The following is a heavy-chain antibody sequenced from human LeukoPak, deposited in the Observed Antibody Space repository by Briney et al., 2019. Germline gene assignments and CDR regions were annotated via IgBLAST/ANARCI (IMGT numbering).Heavy chain of an antibody. CDR3: ATADYYDSSGYYRGSDY. Sequence: SGGSLRLSCAASGFTFSSYAMSWVRQAPGKGLEWVSAISDSGGSTYYADSVKGRFTISRDNSKNTLYLQMNSLRAEDTAVYYCATADYYDSSGYYRGSDYWGQGTLVTVSS. CDR1: GFTFSSYA. D-gene: IGHD3-22*01. J-gene: IGHJ4*02. V-gene: IGHV3-23*01. CDR2: ISDSGGST.